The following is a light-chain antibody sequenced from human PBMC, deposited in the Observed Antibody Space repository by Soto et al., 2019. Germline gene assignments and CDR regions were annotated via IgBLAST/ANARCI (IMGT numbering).Light chain of an antibody. Sequence: EMVMTQSPATLSVSPGERATLSCRARQSVSSKLAWYQQKPGQAPRLLIYGASTRATGIPARFSGSGSGTEITLTISSLQSEDFAVYYCQQYGSSPGWTFGQGTKVDIK. CDR3: QQYGSSPGWT. CDR1: QSVSSK. V-gene: IGKV3-15*01. CDR2: GAS. J-gene: IGKJ1*01.